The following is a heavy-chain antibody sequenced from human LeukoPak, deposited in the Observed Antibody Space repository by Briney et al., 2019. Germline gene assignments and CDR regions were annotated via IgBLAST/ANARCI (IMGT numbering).Heavy chain of an antibody. CDR3: ARAPRDAFDI. J-gene: IGHJ3*02. Sequence: GGSLRLSCSASGFIFSNYWMTWVRQAPGKGLEWVANIKQDGSEKYYVDSVKGRFTISRDNAKKSLYLQMNSLRAEDTAVYYCARAPRDAFDIWGQGTMVTVSS. CDR2: IKQDGSEK. V-gene: IGHV3-7*02. CDR1: GFIFSNYW.